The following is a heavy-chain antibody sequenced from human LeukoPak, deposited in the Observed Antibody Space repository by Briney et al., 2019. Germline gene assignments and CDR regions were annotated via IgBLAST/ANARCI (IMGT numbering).Heavy chain of an antibody. Sequence: SGTLSLTCADSGGSISSSNWWSWVRQPPGKGLEWIGENYHSGSTNYNPSLKSRVTISVDKSKNQFSLKLSSVTAADTAVYYCAKHHTTFGIAVAGNEDWFDPWGQGTLVTVSS. J-gene: IGHJ5*02. CDR2: NYHSGST. CDR3: AKHHTTFGIAVAGNEDWFDP. CDR1: GGSISSSNW. V-gene: IGHV4-4*02. D-gene: IGHD6-19*01.